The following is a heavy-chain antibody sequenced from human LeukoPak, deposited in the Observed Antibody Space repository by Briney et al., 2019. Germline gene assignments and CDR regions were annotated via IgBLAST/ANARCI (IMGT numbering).Heavy chain of an antibody. D-gene: IGHD1-26*01. Sequence: SETLSLTCAVYGGSFSGYYWSWIRQPPGKGLEWTGEINHSGSTNYNPSLKSRVTISVDTSKNQFSLKLSSVTAADTAVYYCARGGGSGSYSYFDYWGQGTLVTVSS. CDR2: INHSGST. CDR3: ARGGGSGSYSYFDY. V-gene: IGHV4-34*01. J-gene: IGHJ4*02. CDR1: GGSFSGYY.